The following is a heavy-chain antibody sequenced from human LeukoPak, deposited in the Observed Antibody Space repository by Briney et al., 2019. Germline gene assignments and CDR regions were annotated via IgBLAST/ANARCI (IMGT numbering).Heavy chain of an antibody. D-gene: IGHD3-10*01. Sequence: GESLKISCKGSGYRFTNYWIGWVRQMPGKGLEWMGIIYPGDSDTRYSPSFQGQVTIPADKSISTAYLQWSSLKASDTAMYYCASGIWFGELFNDYWGQGTLVTVSS. CDR1: GYRFTNYW. V-gene: IGHV5-51*01. CDR3: ASGIWFGELFNDY. J-gene: IGHJ4*02. CDR2: IYPGDSDT.